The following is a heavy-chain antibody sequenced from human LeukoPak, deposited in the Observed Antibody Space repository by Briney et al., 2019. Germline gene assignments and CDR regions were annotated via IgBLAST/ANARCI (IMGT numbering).Heavy chain of an antibody. CDR3: ARWVNSFYEP. CDR1: GGSISSYY. CDR2: IYYSGST. D-gene: IGHD3-16*01. V-gene: IGHV4-59*01. Sequence: SETLSLTCTVSGGSISSYYWSWIRQPPGKGLEWIGYIYYSGSTNYNPSLKSRVAISVDTSKNQFSLKLSSVTAADTAVYYCARWVNSFYEPWGQGTLVTVFS. J-gene: IGHJ5*02.